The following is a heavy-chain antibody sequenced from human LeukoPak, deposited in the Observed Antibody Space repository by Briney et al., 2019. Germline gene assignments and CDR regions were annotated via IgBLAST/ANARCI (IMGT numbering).Heavy chain of an antibody. J-gene: IGHJ4*02. CDR2: ISYDGSNT. Sequence: GGSLRLSCPTTGFTFSTYGMHWVRQAPAKGLAWVTLISYDGSNTLYVNSVKGRFTISRDNSKNTLYLQMNSLRAEDTAVYYCAKDWGISRQLVDPYWGQGTLVTVSS. CDR1: GFTFSTYG. V-gene: IGHV3-30*18. CDR3: AKDWGISRQLVDPY. D-gene: IGHD3-16*01.